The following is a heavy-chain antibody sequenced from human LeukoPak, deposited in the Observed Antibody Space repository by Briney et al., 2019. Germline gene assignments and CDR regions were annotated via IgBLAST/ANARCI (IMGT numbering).Heavy chain of an antibody. V-gene: IGHV4-34*01. J-gene: IGHJ4*02. D-gene: IGHD5-12*01. CDR1: GGPFSGYS. CDR2: VNHSGST. CDR3: ARGGYSGYRSRFDY. Sequence: PSETLSLTCAVHGGPFSGYSWNWIRQPPGMGLERIGEVNHSGSTNYNPSLKSRVTISVDTAKNQFSLKLSSVTAADTSVYYCARGGYSGYRSRFDYWGQGTLVTVSS.